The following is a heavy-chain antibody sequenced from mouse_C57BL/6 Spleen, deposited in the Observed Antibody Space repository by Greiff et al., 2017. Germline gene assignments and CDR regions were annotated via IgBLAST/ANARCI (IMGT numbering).Heavy chain of an antibody. Sequence: LLQSGGGLVQPGGSMKLSCVASGFTFSNYWMNWVRQSPEKGLEWVAQIRLKSDNYATHYAVSVKGRFTISRDDSKSSVYLQMNNLRAKDTGIYYCTSPPYCSNYFDVWGTGTTVTVSS. CDR2: IRLKSDNYAT. D-gene: IGHD2-5*01. CDR3: TSPPYCSNYFDV. V-gene: IGHV6-3*01. J-gene: IGHJ1*03. CDR1: GFTFSNYW.